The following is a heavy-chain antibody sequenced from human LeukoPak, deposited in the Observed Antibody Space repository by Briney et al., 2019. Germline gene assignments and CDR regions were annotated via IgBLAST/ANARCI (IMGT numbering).Heavy chain of an antibody. CDR3: AKSRPHNDFWSGYYPSGYYYYGMDV. D-gene: IGHD3-3*01. CDR1: GGSISSYY. V-gene: IGHV4-59*08. Sequence: PSETLSLTCTVSGGSISSYYWSWIRQPPGKGLEWIGYIYYSGSTNYNPSLKSRVTISVDTSKNQFSLELSSVTAADTAVYYCAKSRPHNDFWSGYYPSGYYYYGMDVWGQGTTVTVSS. J-gene: IGHJ6*02. CDR2: IYYSGST.